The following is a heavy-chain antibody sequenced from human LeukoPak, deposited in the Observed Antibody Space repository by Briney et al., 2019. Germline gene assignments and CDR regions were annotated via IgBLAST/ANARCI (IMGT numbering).Heavy chain of an antibody. CDR1: GFTFSSYG. D-gene: IGHD3-9*01. CDR3: AKGDFDWLTPNWFDP. J-gene: IGHJ5*02. Sequence: GGSLRLSCAASGFTFSSYGMHWVRQAPGKGLEWVAVISYDGSNKYYADPVKGRFTISRDNSKNTLYLQMNSLRAEDTAVYYCAKGDFDWLTPNWFDPWGQGTLVTVSS. V-gene: IGHV3-30*18. CDR2: ISYDGSNK.